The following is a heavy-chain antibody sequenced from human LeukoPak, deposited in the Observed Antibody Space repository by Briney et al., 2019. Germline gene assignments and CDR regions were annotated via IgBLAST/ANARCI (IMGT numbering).Heavy chain of an antibody. J-gene: IGHJ4*02. CDR3: AGHDAGIAARPFDN. CDR1: GGSISTYY. V-gene: IGHV4-4*09. D-gene: IGHD6-6*01. Sequence: SETLSLTCTVSGGSISTYYWSWIRRPPGKGLERIAYIHASGPTNYSPSLKSRITISVDTSKNQFSLKPSSVTAADTAVYYCAGHDAGIAARPFDNWGQGTLVTVSS. CDR2: IHASGPT.